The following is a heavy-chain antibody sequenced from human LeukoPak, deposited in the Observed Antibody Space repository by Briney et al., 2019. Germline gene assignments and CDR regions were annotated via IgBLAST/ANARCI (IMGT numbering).Heavy chain of an antibody. Sequence: ASVKVSCKASGYTFTGYYMHWVRQAPGQGLEWMGWINPNSGGTNYAQKFQGRVTITADKSTSTAYMELSSLRSEDTAVYYCARELDGYNSWGQGTLVTVSS. V-gene: IGHV1-2*02. CDR3: ARELDGYNS. D-gene: IGHD5-24*01. J-gene: IGHJ5*02. CDR1: GYTFTGYY. CDR2: INPNSGGT.